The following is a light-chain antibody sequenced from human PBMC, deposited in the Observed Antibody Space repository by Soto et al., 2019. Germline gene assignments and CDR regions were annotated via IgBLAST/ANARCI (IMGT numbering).Light chain of an antibody. J-gene: IGLJ1*01. CDR1: RSDVGAYNY. CDR3: SSFTSRFTFV. Sequence: QSALTQPASVSGSPGQSIAISCTGTRSDVGAYNYVSWYQQHPGKAPKLMISEVTNRPSGVSDRFSGSKSGNTASLTISGLQAEDEADYYCSSFTSRFTFVLGTGNKVTVL. V-gene: IGLV2-14*01. CDR2: EVT.